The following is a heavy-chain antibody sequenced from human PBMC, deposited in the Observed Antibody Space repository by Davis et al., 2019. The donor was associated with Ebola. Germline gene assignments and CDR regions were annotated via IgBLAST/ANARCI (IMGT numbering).Heavy chain of an antibody. Sequence: GESLKISCAASGFTFSRYSMNWVRQAPGKGLEWVSSISSSSSYIYYADSVKGRFTISRDNAKNSLYLQMNSLRAEDTAVYYCARDRGNPAGGYWGQGTLVTVSS. CDR2: ISSSSSYI. D-gene: IGHD4-23*01. CDR3: ARDRGNPAGGY. CDR1: GFTFSRYS. V-gene: IGHV3-21*01. J-gene: IGHJ4*02.